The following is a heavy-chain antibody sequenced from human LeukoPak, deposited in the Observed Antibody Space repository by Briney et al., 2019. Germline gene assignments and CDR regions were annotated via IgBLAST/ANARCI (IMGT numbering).Heavy chain of an antibody. V-gene: IGHV3-7*01. CDR1: GFTFSSYW. Sequence: GGSLRLSCAASGFTFSSYWMSWVRQAPGKGLEWVANIKQDGSEKYYVDSVKGRFTTSRDNAKNSLYLQMNSLRAEDTAVYYCARDSLGLRYFDWLPGYNWFDPWGQGTLVTVSS. J-gene: IGHJ5*02. CDR3: ARDSLGLRYFDWLPGYNWFDP. D-gene: IGHD3-9*01. CDR2: IKQDGSEK.